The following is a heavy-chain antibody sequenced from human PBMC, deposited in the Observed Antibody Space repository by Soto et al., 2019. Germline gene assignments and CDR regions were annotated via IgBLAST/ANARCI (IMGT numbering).Heavy chain of an antibody. D-gene: IGHD2-2*01. CDR1: GFTFSNYW. CDR2: IKEDGSEK. J-gene: IGHJ6*02. V-gene: IGHV3-7*03. Sequence: GGSLRLACAASGFTFSNYWMSWVRQAPGKRLEWVANIKEDGSEKYYVDSVKGRFTISRDNAKNSLFLQMNSLRAEDTAVYYCATDLYQLPTMKYYYYGMDVWGQGTTVTVSS. CDR3: ATDLYQLPTMKYYYYGMDV.